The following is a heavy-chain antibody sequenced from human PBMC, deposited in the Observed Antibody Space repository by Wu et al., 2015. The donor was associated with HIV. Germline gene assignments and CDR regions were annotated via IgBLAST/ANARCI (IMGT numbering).Heavy chain of an antibody. CDR3: ARDMGHEGRQWLVQPGAFDI. J-gene: IGHJ3*02. D-gene: IGHD6-19*01. Sequence: QVQLVQSGAEVKKPGASVKVSCKASDYTFTNYGINWVRQAPGQGLEWMGWISAYNGNTNYAQKLQGRVTMTSDTSTSTAYMELSRLRSDDTAVYYCARDMGHEGRQWLVQPGAFDIWGQGTMVTVSS. V-gene: IGHV1-18*01. CDR2: ISAYNGNT. CDR1: DYTFTNYG.